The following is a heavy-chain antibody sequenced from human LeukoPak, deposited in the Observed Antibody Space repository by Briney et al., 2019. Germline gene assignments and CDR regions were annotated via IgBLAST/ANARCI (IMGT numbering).Heavy chain of an antibody. CDR3: ARSIAVAGAXPXXAFD. CDR1: GGSISSSSYY. J-gene: IGHJ3*02. D-gene: IGHD6-19*01. CDR2: IYYSGST. V-gene: IGHV4-39*07. Sequence: SETLSLTCTVSGGSISSSSYYWGWIRQPPGKGLEWIGSIYYSGSTYYNPSLKSRVTISVDTSKNQFSLKLSSVTAADSAVYYCARSIAVAGAXPXXAFD.